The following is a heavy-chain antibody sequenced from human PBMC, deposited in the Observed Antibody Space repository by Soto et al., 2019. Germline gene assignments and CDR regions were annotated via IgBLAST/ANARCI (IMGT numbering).Heavy chain of an antibody. Sequence: ASVKVSCKASGYTFTSYAMHWVRQAPGQRLEWMGWINAGNGNTKYSQKFQGRVTITRDTSASTAYMELSSLRSEDTAVYYCARASRGYYYDSSGYYPGHGMGVWGQGTTVTVSS. CDR3: ARASRGYYYDSSGYYPGHGMGV. V-gene: IGHV1-3*01. J-gene: IGHJ6*02. CDR1: GYTFTSYA. D-gene: IGHD3-22*01. CDR2: INAGNGNT.